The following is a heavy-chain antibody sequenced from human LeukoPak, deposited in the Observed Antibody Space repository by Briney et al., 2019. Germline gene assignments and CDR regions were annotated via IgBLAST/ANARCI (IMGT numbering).Heavy chain of an antibody. CDR2: IYYSGST. V-gene: IGHV4-59*01. CDR3: ARVRGELPETYYFDY. CDR1: GGSISSYY. Sequence: PSETLSLTCTVSGGSISSYYWSWIRQPPGKGLEWIGYIYYSGSTNYNPSLKSRVTISVDTSKNQFSLKLSSVTAADTAVYYCARVRGELPETYYFDYWGQGTLVTVSS. D-gene: IGHD1-26*01. J-gene: IGHJ4*02.